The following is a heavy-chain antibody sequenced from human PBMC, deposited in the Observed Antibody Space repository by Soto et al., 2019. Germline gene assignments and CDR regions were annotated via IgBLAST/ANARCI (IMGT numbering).Heavy chain of an antibody. CDR1: GFTFSSYA. D-gene: IGHD2-2*02. J-gene: IGHJ6*02. CDR2: ISYDGSNK. V-gene: IGHV3-30-3*01. Sequence: PGGSLRLSCAASGFTFSSYAMHWVRQAPGKGLEWVAVISYDGSNKYYADSVKGRFTISRDNSKNTLYLQMNSLRAEDTAVYYCARAMSPPTRIVVVPAAIRDYYYYGMDAWGQGTTVTVSS. CDR3: ARAMSPPTRIVVVPAAIRDYYYYGMDA.